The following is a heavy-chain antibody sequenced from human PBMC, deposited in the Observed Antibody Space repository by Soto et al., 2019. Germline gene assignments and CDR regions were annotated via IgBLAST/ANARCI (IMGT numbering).Heavy chain of an antibody. V-gene: IGHV3-21*01. CDR2: ISTSSSYI. CDR3: AREIRNYYGMDV. D-gene: IGHD3-3*01. CDR1: GFTFSNHD. Sequence: PGGSLRLRCAASGFTFSNHDMNWVRQAPGKGLEWVSSISTSSSYIYHADSVKGRFTISRDNAKNSLFLQMNSLRAEDTAVYYCAREIRNYYGMDVWGQGTTVTVSS. J-gene: IGHJ6*02.